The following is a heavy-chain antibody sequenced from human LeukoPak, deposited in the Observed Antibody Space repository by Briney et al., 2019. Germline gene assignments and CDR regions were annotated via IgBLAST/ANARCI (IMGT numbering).Heavy chain of an antibody. CDR2: IYYSGST. CDR3: ARGRRYYYDSSDYYYVNWFDP. Sequence: NTSETLSLTCTVSGGSISSYYWSWIRQPPGKGLEWIGYIYYSGSTNYNPSLKSRVTISVDTSKNQFSLKLSSVTAADTAVYYCARGRRYYYDSSDYYYVNWFDPWGQGTLVTVSS. V-gene: IGHV4-59*01. J-gene: IGHJ5*02. CDR1: GGSISSYY. D-gene: IGHD3-22*01.